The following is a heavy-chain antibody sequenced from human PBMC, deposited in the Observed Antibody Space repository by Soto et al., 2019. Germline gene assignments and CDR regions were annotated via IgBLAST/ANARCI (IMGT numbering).Heavy chain of an antibody. D-gene: IGHD5-12*01. CDR3: AREVRVVATGRYYYYGMDV. Sequence: PSETLSLTCAVYGGSFSGYYWSWIRQPPENGLEWIGEINHSGSTNYNPSLKSRVTISVDTSKNQFSLKLSSVTAADTAVYYCAREVRVVATGRYYYYGMDVWGQGTTVTVSS. CDR2: INHSGST. J-gene: IGHJ6*02. CDR1: GGSFSGYY. V-gene: IGHV4-34*01.